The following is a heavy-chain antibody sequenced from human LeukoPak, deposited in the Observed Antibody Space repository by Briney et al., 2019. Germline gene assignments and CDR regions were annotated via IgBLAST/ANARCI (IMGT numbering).Heavy chain of an antibody. CDR2: ISRAGGST. CDR3: AKGGYCDGVSCYGYYYMDV. J-gene: IGHJ6*03. V-gene: IGHV3-23*01. CDR1: GFTFSSYA. Sequence: GGSLRLSCAASGFTFSSYAMNWVRQAPGKGLEWVSAISRAGGSTYYADSVKGRFTISRDNSKHTLFLQMNSLRAEDTAVYYCAKGGYCDGVSCYGYYYMDVWGKGTTVTVSS. D-gene: IGHD2-15*01.